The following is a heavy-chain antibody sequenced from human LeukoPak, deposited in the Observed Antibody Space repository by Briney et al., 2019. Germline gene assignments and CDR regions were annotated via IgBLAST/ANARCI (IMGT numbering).Heavy chain of an antibody. V-gene: IGHV3-48*01. D-gene: IGHD3-22*01. Sequence: GGSLRLSCAASGFTFSSYSMSWVRQAPGKGLEWVSYISSSSSTIYYADSVKGRFTISRDNAKNSLYLQMNSLRAEDTAVYYCARDRHYDSSGSSFFDYWGQVTLVTVSS. J-gene: IGHJ4*02. CDR2: ISSSSSTI. CDR1: GFTFSSYS. CDR3: ARDRHYDSSGSSFFDY.